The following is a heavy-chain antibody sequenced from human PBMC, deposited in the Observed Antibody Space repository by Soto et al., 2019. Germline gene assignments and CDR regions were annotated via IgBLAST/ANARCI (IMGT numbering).Heavy chain of an antibody. CDR1: GFTFSSYS. Sequence: EVQLVESGGGLVKPGGSLRLSCAASGFTFSSYSMNWVRQAPGKGLEWVSSISSSSSYIYYADSVKGRFTISRDNAKNSLYLQMNSLRAEDTAVYYCARVEYQLLYPHGFDPWGQGTLVTVSS. CDR2: ISSSSSYI. J-gene: IGHJ5*02. CDR3: ARVEYQLLYPHGFDP. D-gene: IGHD2-2*02. V-gene: IGHV3-21*01.